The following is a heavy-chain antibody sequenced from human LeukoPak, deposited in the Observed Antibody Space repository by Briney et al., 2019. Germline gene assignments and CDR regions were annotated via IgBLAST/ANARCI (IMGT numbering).Heavy chain of an antibody. J-gene: IGHJ4*02. CDR1: GFTVITND. CDR3: ARGVEPLAANTLAY. Sequence: PGGSLRLSRAASGFTVITNDMTWVRQAPGTGLEWVSVLYSDGNTKYADSVQGRFTISRDNSKNTLYLEMNSLSPDDTAVYYCARGVEPLAANTLAYWGQGTVVTVSS. D-gene: IGHD1-14*01. CDR2: LYSDGNT. V-gene: IGHV3-53*01.